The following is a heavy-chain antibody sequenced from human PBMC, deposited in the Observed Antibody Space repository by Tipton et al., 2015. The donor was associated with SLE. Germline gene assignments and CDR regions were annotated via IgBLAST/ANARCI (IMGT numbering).Heavy chain of an antibody. Sequence: SLRLSCAASGFAVSSNYMSWVRQAPGRGLEWVSVIFRGGSTFYADSVEGRFTISRDNSKNTLYLQMSSLRAEDTAVYYCAKAALSDYDEDAFDIWGQGTMVTVSS. CDR1: GFAVSSNY. D-gene: IGHD5-12*01. V-gene: IGHV3-53*05. CDR2: IFRGGST. J-gene: IGHJ3*02. CDR3: AKAALSDYDEDAFDI.